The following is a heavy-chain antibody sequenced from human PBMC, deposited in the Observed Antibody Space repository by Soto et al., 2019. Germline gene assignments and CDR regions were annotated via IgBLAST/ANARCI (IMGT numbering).Heavy chain of an antibody. V-gene: IGHV3-74*01. Sequence: GSLRLSCAASGFTFSNYWMHWVRQGPGKGLVWVSQIKVDGSRATYADSVKGRFTISRDNAKNTLYLQMNSLSAEDTAVYYCARSPVYNFDSWGQGALVTVSS. D-gene: IGHD2-8*01. CDR2: IKVDGSRA. CDR1: GFTFSNYW. CDR3: ARSPVYNFDS. J-gene: IGHJ4*02.